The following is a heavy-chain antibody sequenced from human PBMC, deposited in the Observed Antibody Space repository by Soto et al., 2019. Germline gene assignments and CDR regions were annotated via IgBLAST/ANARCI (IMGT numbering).Heavy chain of an antibody. CDR3: ARMGTDYSYWFDY. D-gene: IGHD3-9*01. CDR1: GFTVSSNY. V-gene: IGHV3-53*01. J-gene: IGHJ4*02. CDR2: LYSVGST. Sequence: EVQLVESGGGLIQPGGSLRLSCEASGFTVSSNYMSWVRQAPGKGLEWVSVLYSVGSTYYADSVKGRFTISRDNSKNALYFQMNSLRAEDTAVYYCARMGTDYSYWFDYWGQGTLVTVSS.